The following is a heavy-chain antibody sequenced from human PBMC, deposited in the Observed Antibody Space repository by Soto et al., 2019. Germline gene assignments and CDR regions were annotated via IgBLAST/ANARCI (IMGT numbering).Heavy chain of an antibody. Sequence: EVQLVESGGGLVQPGRSLRLSCTASGFTFGDYAMSWFRQAPGKGLEWVGFIRSKAYGGTTEYAASVKGRFTISRDDSKSIAYLQMTSLKTEDTAVYYCTRDPQWLGSDAFDIWGQGTMVTVSS. CDR3: TRDPQWLGSDAFDI. D-gene: IGHD6-19*01. V-gene: IGHV3-49*03. CDR1: GFTFGDYA. J-gene: IGHJ3*02. CDR2: IRSKAYGGTT.